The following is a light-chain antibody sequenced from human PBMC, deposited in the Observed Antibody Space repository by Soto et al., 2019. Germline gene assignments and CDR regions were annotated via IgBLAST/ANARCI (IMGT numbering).Light chain of an antibody. J-gene: IGLJ2*01. CDR3: QSYDSSLSVVV. V-gene: IGLV1-40*01. Sequence: QAVVTQPPSVSGAPGQRVTISCTGSSSNIGAGYDVHWYQQFPGTAPKLLIFGNSNRPSGVPDRFSGSKSGTSASLAITGLQAEDEADYYCQSYDSSLSVVVFGGGTQLTVL. CDR2: GNS. CDR1: SSNIGAGYD.